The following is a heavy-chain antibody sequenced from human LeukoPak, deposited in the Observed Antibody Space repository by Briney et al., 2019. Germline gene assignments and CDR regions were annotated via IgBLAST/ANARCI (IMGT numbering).Heavy chain of an antibody. D-gene: IGHD6-19*01. J-gene: IGHJ5*02. V-gene: IGHV4-39*01. Sequence: AETLSLTCTVSGGSISGSSYYWGWLRQPPGKGLEWIGSIYYSGSTYYNPSFKSRVTISVDTSKNQFSLKLSSVTAADTAVYYCARLVGTFDPWGQGTLVTVSS. CDR3: ARLVGTFDP. CDR1: GGSISGSSYY. CDR2: IYYSGST.